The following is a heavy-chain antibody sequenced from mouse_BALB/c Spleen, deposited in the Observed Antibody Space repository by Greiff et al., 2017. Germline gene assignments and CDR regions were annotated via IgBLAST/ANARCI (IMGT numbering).Heavy chain of an antibody. V-gene: IGHV1S135*01. CDR3: ARSPSNWALDY. CDR2: IDPFNGGT. J-gene: IGHJ2*01. CDR1: GYSFTSYY. Sequence: LQQSGPELMKPGASVKISCKASGYSFTSYYMHWVKQSHGKSLEWIGYIDPFNGGTSYNQKFKGKATLTVDKSSSTAYMHLSSLTSEDSAVYYCARSPSNWALDYWGQGTTLTVSS. D-gene: IGHD4-1*01.